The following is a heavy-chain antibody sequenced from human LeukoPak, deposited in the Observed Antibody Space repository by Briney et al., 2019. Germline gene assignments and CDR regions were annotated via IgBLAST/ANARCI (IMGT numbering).Heavy chain of an antibody. CDR2: IYPGDSDT. D-gene: IGHD6-13*01. CDR1: GYSFTSYW. J-gene: IGHJ3*02. CDR3: ARPPGDSSWYSSDAFDI. V-gene: IGHV5-51*01. Sequence: ESLKVSCKGSGYSFTSYWIGWVRQMPGKGLEWMGIIYPGDSDTRYSPSFQGQVTISADKSISTAYLQWSSLKASDTAMYYCARPPGDSSWYSSDAFDIWGQGTMVTVSS.